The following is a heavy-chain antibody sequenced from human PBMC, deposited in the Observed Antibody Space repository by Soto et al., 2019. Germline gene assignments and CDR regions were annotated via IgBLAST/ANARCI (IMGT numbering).Heavy chain of an antibody. Sequence: QVQLQESGPGLVKPSETLSLTCTVSGGSISSYYWGWIRQPPGKGLEWIGYIYYSGSTNYHPALKRRVTISVDTSKNQFSLKLSSVTAADTAVYYCARVWGGAFDIWGQGTMVTVSS. CDR3: ARVWGGAFDI. J-gene: IGHJ3*02. CDR1: GGSISSYY. D-gene: IGHD3-10*01. CDR2: IYYSGST. V-gene: IGHV4-59*01.